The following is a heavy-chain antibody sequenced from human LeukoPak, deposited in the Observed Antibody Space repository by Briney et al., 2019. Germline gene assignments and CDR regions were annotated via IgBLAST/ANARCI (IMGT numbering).Heavy chain of an antibody. CDR1: GFTFSTYW. J-gene: IGHJ4*02. D-gene: IGHD3-10*01. Sequence: GGSLRISCAASGFTFSTYWMTWVRQAPGKGLEWVANIKPSGTETYYGDPLKGRFTISRDNAQNLLYLQISSLRAEDTAGYSCGRFGDEAGIENWGQGTLVTVSS. CDR2: IKPSGTET. CDR3: GRFGDEAGIEN. V-gene: IGHV3-7*01.